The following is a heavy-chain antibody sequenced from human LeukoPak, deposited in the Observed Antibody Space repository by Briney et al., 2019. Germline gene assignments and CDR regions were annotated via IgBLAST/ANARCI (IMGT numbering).Heavy chain of an antibody. J-gene: IGHJ3*02. CDR3: ARGRSITLLRGVAMSDGFDI. CDR2: IRYSANT. D-gene: IGHD3-10*01. Sequence: SETLSLTCTVSGGSTSSSDYYWGGIRHPPDEGLEWIASIRYSANTYYNPSLKSRVTISVDTSKNQFSLKLNSVTAADTAVYYCARGRSITLLRGVAMSDGFDIWGQGAMVTVSS. V-gene: IGHV4-39*01. CDR1: GGSTSSSDYY.